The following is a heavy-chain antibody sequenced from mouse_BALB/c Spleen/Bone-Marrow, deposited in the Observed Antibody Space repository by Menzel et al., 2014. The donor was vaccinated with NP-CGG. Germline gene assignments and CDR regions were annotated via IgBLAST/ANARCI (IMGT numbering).Heavy chain of an antibody. CDR2: ISYSGST. J-gene: IGHJ2*01. Sequence: EVQLQESGPGLVKPSQSLSLPCTVTGYSITSDYACNWIRQFPVNKLEWMGYISYSGSTTYNPSLKSRISITRDTSKNQFFLQLNSVTTEDTATYHCARKRYDYDEDYFDYWGQGTTLTVSS. V-gene: IGHV3-2*02. CDR1: GYSITSDYA. CDR3: ARKRYDYDEDYFDY. D-gene: IGHD2-4*01.